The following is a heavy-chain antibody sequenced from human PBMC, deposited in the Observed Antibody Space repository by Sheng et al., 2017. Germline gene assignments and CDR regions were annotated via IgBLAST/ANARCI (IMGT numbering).Heavy chain of an antibody. D-gene: IGHD3-16*01. CDR3: ARDFKLHWGTPPWYFDL. CDR2: VYQSGTT. Sequence: QVQLQESGPGLVEPSETLSLTCTVSGSSIATDYYWAWVRQTPGKGLEWIGSVYQSGTTYINPSLKGRATISVDTSNNKFSLRMTSVTVEDAAVYYCARDFKLHWGTPPWYFDLVGPWHSGHCPPQ. CDR1: GSSIATDYY. J-gene: IGHJ2*01. V-gene: IGHV4-38-2*02.